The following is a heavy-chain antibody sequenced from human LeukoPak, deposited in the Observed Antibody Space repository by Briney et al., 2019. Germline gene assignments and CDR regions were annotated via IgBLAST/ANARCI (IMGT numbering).Heavy chain of an antibody. CDR3: ARGDGTGPYYYYMDV. CDR2: YFYTGST. CDR1: GGSLSTTSYY. D-gene: IGHD2-8*02. Sequence: PSETLSLTCTVSGGSLSTTSYYWGWIRQPPGKGLEWIGSYFYTGSTYYSPSLKSRVTISVDTSKNQFSLKLSSVTAADTAVYYCARGDGTGPYYYYMDVWGKGTTVTISS. V-gene: IGHV4-39*07. J-gene: IGHJ6*03.